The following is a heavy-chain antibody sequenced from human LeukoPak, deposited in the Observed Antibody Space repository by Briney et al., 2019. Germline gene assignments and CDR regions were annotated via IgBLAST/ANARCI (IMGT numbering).Heavy chain of an antibody. CDR2: IHHSGGT. J-gene: IGHJ4*02. V-gene: IGHV4-34*01. CDR1: GFIFSTSD. CDR3: ARDRTTWGRMGY. D-gene: IGHD1-14*01. Sequence: GSLRLSCAAYGFIFSTSDMNWVRQAPGKGLEWIGAIHHSGGTYYNPSLKSRVTISMDTSKNHFSLNLSSVTAADTAVYYCARDRTTWGRMGYWGQGTLVTVSS.